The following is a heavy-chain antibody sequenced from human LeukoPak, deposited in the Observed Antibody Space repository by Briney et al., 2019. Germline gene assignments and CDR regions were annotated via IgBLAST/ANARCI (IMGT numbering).Heavy chain of an antibody. Sequence: PGGSLRLSCAVSGFTFSSYAMSWVRQAPGKGLEWVSTISGSGDSTYYADSVKGRFTISRDNSKNTLYLQMSSLRAEDTAVYYCAKSSGSYYGYYFDYWGRGTLVTVSS. D-gene: IGHD1-26*01. CDR1: GFTFSSYA. CDR2: ISGSGDST. CDR3: AKSSGSYYGYYFDY. V-gene: IGHV3-23*01. J-gene: IGHJ4*02.